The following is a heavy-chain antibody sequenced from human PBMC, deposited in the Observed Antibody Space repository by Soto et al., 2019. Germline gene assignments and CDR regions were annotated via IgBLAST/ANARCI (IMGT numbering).Heavy chain of an antibody. CDR3: AKDRDDYRNYVFDY. V-gene: IGHV3-23*01. CDR1: GFTFTNYA. J-gene: IGHJ4*02. Sequence: LRLSCAASGFTFTNYAMTWVRQAPGKGLEWVSISSGSGSGGSTNYADSVKGRFTISRDNSKNTLYLQMNSLRVEDTAVYYCAKDRDDYRNYVFDYWGQGTLVTVSS. D-gene: IGHD4-4*01. CDR2: SSGSGSGGST.